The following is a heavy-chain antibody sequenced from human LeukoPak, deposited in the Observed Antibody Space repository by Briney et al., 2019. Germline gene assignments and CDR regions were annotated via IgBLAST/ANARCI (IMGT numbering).Heavy chain of an antibody. CDR2: MNPNSGNT. V-gene: IGHV1-8*01. J-gene: IGHJ4*02. CDR3: ARSSVGARRRIDY. Sequence: GASVKVSCKASGYTFTSYDINWVRHATGQGLEWMGWMNPNSGNTGYAQKFQGRVTMTRSTSINTAYMELNSLTSEDTAVYYCARSSVGARRRIDYWGQGSLVTVSS. CDR1: GYTFTSYD. D-gene: IGHD1-26*01.